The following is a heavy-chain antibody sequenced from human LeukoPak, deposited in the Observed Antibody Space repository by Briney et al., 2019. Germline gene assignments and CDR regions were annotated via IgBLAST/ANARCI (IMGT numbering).Heavy chain of an antibody. D-gene: IGHD2-21*02. CDR3: SRLGELSYCGGDCWFAFDI. V-gene: IGHV5-51*01. CDR1: GYSFTSYW. CDR2: IYPGDSDT. J-gene: IGHJ3*02. Sequence: GESLKISCKGSGYSFTSYWIGWVRQMPGKGLEWMGIIYPGDSDTRYSPSFQGQVTISADKSISTAYLQWSSLKASDTAIYYCSRLGELSYCGGDCWFAFDIWGQGTMVTVSS.